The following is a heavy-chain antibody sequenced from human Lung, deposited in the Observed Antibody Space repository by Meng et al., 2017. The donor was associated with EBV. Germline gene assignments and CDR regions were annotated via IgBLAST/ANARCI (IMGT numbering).Heavy chain of an antibody. Sequence: QVQLQESGPVLEKPSQTLALTCTVSGGSIRFGDYYWSWLRQPPGKGLEWIGYIYDSGSTSYNPSLMSRVTISVDTSRNQFSLKLTSVTAADTAVYYCAREYSSSSGLPGPWGQGTLVTVSS. CDR2: IYDSGST. V-gene: IGHV4-30-4*08. CDR3: AREYSSSSGLPGP. J-gene: IGHJ5*02. CDR1: GGSIRFGDYY. D-gene: IGHD6-6*01.